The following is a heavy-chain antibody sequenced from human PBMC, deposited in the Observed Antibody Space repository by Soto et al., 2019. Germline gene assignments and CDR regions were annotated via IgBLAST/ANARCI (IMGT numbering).Heavy chain of an antibody. J-gene: IGHJ4*02. V-gene: IGHV3-33*01. CDR1: GFTFSSYG. Sequence: QVQLVESGGGVVQPGRSLRLSCAASGFTFSSYGMHWVRQAPGKGLEWVAVIWYDGSNKYYADSVKGRFTISRDNSKNTLYLQMNSLRAEDTAVYYCARVSGWGYYGSGSRIDYWGQGTLVTVSS. CDR3: ARVSGWGYYGSGSRIDY. CDR2: IWYDGSNK. D-gene: IGHD3-10*01.